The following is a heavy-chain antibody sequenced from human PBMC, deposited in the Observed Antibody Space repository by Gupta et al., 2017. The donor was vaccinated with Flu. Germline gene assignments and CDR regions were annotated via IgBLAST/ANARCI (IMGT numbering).Heavy chain of an antibody. Sequence: QVQLVPSGAEVKKPGASVTVSCKASGYTFTGYYMHWVRQAPGQGLEWMGWINPNSGGTNYAQKVQGRVTMTRDTSISTAYMELSRLRSDDTAVYYCAREEDVVVPAAYGYWGQGTLVTVSS. CDR1: GYTFTGYY. V-gene: IGHV1-2*02. CDR2: INPNSGGT. D-gene: IGHD2-2*01. J-gene: IGHJ4*02. CDR3: AREEDVVVPAAYGY.